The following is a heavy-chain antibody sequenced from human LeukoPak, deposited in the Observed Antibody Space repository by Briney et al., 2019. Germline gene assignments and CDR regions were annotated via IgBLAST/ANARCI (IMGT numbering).Heavy chain of an antibody. CDR2: VNREGTAT. D-gene: IGHD2-2*03. Sequence: PGVSLRLSCAASGFTFNTYWMHWVGQAPGKGLVWVARVNREGTATAYADSVKGRFIISRDNSKNTLYLQMNNLRAEDTAVYYCARDSDWILFDYWGQGTPVTVSS. CDR1: GFTFNTYW. CDR3: ARDSDWILFDY. V-gene: IGHV3-74*03. J-gene: IGHJ4*02.